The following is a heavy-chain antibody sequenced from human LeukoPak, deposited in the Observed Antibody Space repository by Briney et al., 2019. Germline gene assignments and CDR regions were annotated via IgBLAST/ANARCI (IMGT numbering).Heavy chain of an antibody. CDR3: ARDVGYCSSTSCWGDWFDP. Sequence: SETLSLTCTVSGGSISSYYWSWIRQPPGKGLEWIGYIYYSGSTNYNPSLKSRVTMSVDTSKNQFSLKLSSVTAADTAVYYCARDVGYCSSTSCWGDWFDPWGQGTLVTVSS. J-gene: IGHJ5*02. D-gene: IGHD2-2*01. CDR1: GGSISSYY. V-gene: IGHV4-59*12. CDR2: IYYSGST.